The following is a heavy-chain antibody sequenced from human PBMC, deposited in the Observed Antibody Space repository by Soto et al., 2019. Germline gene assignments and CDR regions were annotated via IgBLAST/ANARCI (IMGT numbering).Heavy chain of an antibody. CDR3: ARDGLLWFGEADYYYYYGMDV. J-gene: IGHJ6*02. V-gene: IGHV1-2*04. CDR2: INPNSGGT. CDR1: GYTFTGYY. D-gene: IGHD3-10*01. Sequence: ASVKVSCKASGYTFTGYYMHWVRQAPGQGLEWKGWINPNSGGTNYAQKFQGWVTMTRDTSISTAYMELSRLRSDDTAVYYCARDGLLWFGEADYYYYYGMDVWGQGTTVTVSS.